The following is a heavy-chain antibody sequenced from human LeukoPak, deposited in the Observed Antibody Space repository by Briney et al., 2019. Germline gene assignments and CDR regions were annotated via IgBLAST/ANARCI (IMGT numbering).Heavy chain of an antibody. D-gene: IGHD3-16*02. CDR2: TSGYNGNT. CDR3: ARGGILASFDI. V-gene: IGHV1-18*01. CDR1: GNTFTDYG. J-gene: IGHJ3*02. Sequence: ASVKVSCKASGNTFTDYGISWVRQAPGQGLEWMGWTSGYNGNTNPAQNRQGRVTLTTDTSSRTAYMEVTSLTSDDTAMYYCARGGILASFDIWGQGTLVTVSS.